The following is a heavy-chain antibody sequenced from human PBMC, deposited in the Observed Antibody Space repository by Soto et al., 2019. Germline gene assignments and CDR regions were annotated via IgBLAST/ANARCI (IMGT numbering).Heavy chain of an antibody. Sequence: EVQLVESGGGLVQPGGSLRLSCVASGFTFSRYWMHWVRQAPGEGLVWVSRINNDGSSTNYADSVKGRFTISRDNAKNTLYLQMDSLRDEDTAVYYCARIEVGGGRYFDYWGQGTLVTVSS. D-gene: IGHD6-19*01. CDR3: ARIEVGGGRYFDY. CDR1: GFTFSRYW. V-gene: IGHV3-74*01. CDR2: INNDGSST. J-gene: IGHJ4*02.